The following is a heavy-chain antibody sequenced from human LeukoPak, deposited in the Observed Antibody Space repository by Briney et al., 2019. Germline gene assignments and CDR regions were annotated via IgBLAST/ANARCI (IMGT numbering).Heavy chain of an antibody. D-gene: IGHD3-22*01. V-gene: IGHV4-59*01. J-gene: IGHJ4*02. Sequence: SETLSLTCTVSGGSISSYYWSWIRQSPGKGLEWIAYIHNSGSTNYNPSLKSRVTISVDTSKNQFSLKLSSVTAADTAVYYCARGFYDRSGYSSPFDYWGQGTLVTVSS. CDR2: IHNSGST. CDR3: ARGFYDRSGYSSPFDY. CDR1: GGSISSYY.